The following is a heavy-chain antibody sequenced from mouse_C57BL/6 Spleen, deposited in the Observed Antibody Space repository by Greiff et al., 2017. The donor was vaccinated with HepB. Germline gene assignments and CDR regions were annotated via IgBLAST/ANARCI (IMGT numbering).Heavy chain of an antibody. CDR1: GYTFTDYE. D-gene: IGHD1-1*01. V-gene: IGHV1-15*01. CDR2: IDPETGGT. CDR3: TRHPHSRGGYYFDY. Sequence: VQGVESGAELVRPGASVTLSCKASGYTFTDYEMHWVKQTPVHGLEWIGAIDPETGGTAYNQKFKGKAILTADKSSSTAYMELRSLTSEDSAVYYCTRHPHSRGGYYFDYWAKAPLSQSPQ. J-gene: IGHJ2*01.